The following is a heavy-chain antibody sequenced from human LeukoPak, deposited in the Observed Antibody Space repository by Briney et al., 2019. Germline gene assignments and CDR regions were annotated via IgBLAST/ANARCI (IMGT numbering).Heavy chain of an antibody. CDR1: GFIFSNYA. D-gene: IGHD6-19*01. J-gene: IGHJ4*02. CDR2: ISGSGDST. V-gene: IGHV3-23*01. CDR3: AILIAVAGPATFY. Sequence: GGSLRLSCTASGFIFSNYAMSWVRQAPGKGLQWVSSISGSGDSTYYADSVKGRFTISRDNSNNTLYLQMNSLRAEDTAVYYCAILIAVAGPATFYWGQGTLVTVSS.